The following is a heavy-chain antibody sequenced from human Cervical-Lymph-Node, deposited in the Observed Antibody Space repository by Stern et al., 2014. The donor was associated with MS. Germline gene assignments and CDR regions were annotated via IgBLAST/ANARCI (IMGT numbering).Heavy chain of an antibody. V-gene: IGHV1-18*01. CDR3: ARGDFGVVTNNWFDS. J-gene: IGHJ5*01. CDR1: GYIFGDYG. CDR2: INSYNDKT. Sequence: QVQLVQSGAEVKKPGASVKVSCKASGYIFGDYGINWVRQARGQGLEWMGWINSYNDKTHYAQNFQGRVTMTTDASMTTAYMELRGLRSDDTAVYYCARGDFGVVTNNWFDSWGQGTLVTVSS. D-gene: IGHD3-3*01.